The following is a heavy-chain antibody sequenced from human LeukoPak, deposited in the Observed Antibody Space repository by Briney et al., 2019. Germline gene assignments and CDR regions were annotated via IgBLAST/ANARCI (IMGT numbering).Heavy chain of an antibody. Sequence: ASVKVSCKASGYTFTSYGISWVRQAPGQGLEWMGWISAYNGNTNYAQKLQGRVTMTTDTSTSTAYMELRSLRSDDTAVYYCARVPPIAGGDYYGMDVWGQGTTVTVSS. CDR3: ARVPPIAGGDYYGMDV. D-gene: IGHD6-13*01. V-gene: IGHV1-18*01. CDR1: GYTFTSYG. CDR2: ISAYNGNT. J-gene: IGHJ6*02.